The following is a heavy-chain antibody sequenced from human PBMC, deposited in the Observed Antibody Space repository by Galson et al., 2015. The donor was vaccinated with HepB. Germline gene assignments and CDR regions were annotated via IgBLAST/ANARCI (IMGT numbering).Heavy chain of an antibody. V-gene: IGHV3-11*06. J-gene: IGHJ4*02. CDR2: ISSSSSYT. D-gene: IGHD2/OR15-2a*01. CDR1: GFTFSDYY. Sequence: SLRLSCAASGFTFSDYYMSWIRQAPGKGLEWVSYISSSSSYTNYADSVKGRFTISRDNAKNSLYLQMNSLRAEDTAVYYCARDLGPLIGGLDYWGQGTLVTVSS. CDR3: ARDLGPLIGGLDY.